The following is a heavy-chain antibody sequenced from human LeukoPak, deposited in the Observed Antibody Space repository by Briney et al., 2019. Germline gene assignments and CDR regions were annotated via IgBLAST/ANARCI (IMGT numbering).Heavy chain of an antibody. CDR3: AKEPSYCSNGVCYSRVFDR. CDR2: ISGKGYGT. Sequence: GGSLRLSCAASGFTFSSYSMSWVRQARGKGREWGSAISGKGYGTYYAGSWEGRFTISRENSKNTLSQQMRGMRAEDPAVYHCAKEPSYCSNGVCYSRVFDRWGQGTLVTVSS. V-gene: IGHV3-23*01. D-gene: IGHD2-8*01. J-gene: IGHJ5*02. CDR1: GFTFSSYS.